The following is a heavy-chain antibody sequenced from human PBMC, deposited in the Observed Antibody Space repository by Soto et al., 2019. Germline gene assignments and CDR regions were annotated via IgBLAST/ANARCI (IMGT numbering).Heavy chain of an antibody. V-gene: IGHV5-51*01. CDR2: IYPGDSDT. Sequence: PGESLKISCKGSGYSFTSYWIGWVRQMPGKGLEWMGIIYPGDSDTRYSPSFQGQVTISADNSKNTLYLQMNSLRAEDTAVYYCAKDQKDTMIVVVITLGYWGQGTLVTVSS. CDR1: GYSFTSYW. CDR3: AKDQKDTMIVVVITLGY. D-gene: IGHD3-22*01. J-gene: IGHJ4*02.